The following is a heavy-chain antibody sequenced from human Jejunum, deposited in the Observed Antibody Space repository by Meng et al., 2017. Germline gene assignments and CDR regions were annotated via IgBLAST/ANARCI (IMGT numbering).Heavy chain of an antibody. J-gene: IGHJ4*02. V-gene: IGHV4-61*08. CDR1: GGSVGLAGYQ. Sequence: QVQLQESGPGLVRPSETLSLICTVSGGSVGLAGYQWGWIRQPPGRGLEWIGYANTNYNPSLKRRVTISLDTSRNLFSLSLTSVTAADTAVYYCARDSMGSLDYWGQGILVTVSS. D-gene: IGHD1-26*01. CDR3: ARDSMGSLDY. CDR2: ANT.